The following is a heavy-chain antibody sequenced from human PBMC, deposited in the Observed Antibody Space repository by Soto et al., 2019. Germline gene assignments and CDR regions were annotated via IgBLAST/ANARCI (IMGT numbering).Heavy chain of an antibody. CDR1: GGTFSSYA. CDR3: ARGPPLWFGESRWLVNWFDP. J-gene: IGHJ5*02. CDR2: IIPIFATA. V-gene: IGHV1-69*01. Sequence: QVQLVQSGAEVKKPGSSVKVSCKASGGTFSSYAISWVRQAPGQGLEWMGGIIPIFATANYAQKLQGRVTITADESTSTAYMELSRLRSEDTAVYYCARGPPLWFGESRWLVNWFDPWGQGTLVTVSS. D-gene: IGHD3-10*01.